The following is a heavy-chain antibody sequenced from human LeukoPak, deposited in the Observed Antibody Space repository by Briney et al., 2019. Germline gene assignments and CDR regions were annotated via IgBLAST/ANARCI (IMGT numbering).Heavy chain of an antibody. CDR1: GGSISSSSFY. V-gene: IGHV4-39*07. CDR3: ARRSGYSSGWHESILGPTLDY. CDR2: IYYSGNT. Sequence: PSETLSLTCTVSGGSISSSSFYWGWIRQPPGKGLEWIGSIYYSGNTYYNPSLKSRVTISVDTSKNQFSLKLSSVTAADTAVYYCARRSGYSSGWHESILGPTLDYWGQGTLVTVSS. D-gene: IGHD6-19*01. J-gene: IGHJ4*02.